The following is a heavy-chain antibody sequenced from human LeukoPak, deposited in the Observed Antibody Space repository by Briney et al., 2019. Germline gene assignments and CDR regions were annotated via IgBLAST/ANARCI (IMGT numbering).Heavy chain of an antibody. D-gene: IGHD3-10*01. CDR1: GGSFSGYY. V-gene: IGHV4-34*01. J-gene: IGHJ4*02. CDR3: ARTLKWFGDYKGYFDY. CDR2: INHSGST. Sequence: PSETLSLTCAVYGGSFSGYYWSWIRQPPGQGLAWIGEINHSGSTNYNPSLKSRVTISVDTSKNQFSLKLSSVTAADTAVYYCARTLKWFGDYKGYFDYWGQGTLVTVSS.